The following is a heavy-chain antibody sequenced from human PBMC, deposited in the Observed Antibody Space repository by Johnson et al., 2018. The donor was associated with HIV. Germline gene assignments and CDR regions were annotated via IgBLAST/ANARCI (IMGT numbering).Heavy chain of an antibody. CDR1: GFTFSSYG. D-gene: IGHD6-19*01. CDR2: IWYDGSNK. Sequence: QVQLVESGGGLVQPGRSLRLSCAASGFTFSSYGMHWVRQAPGKGLEWVAVIWYDGSNKYYADSVKGRFTISRDNSKNTLYLQMNSLRAEDTAIYYCARPYYSGCSSNAFDMWGQGTTVTVSS. J-gene: IGHJ3*02. V-gene: IGHV3-33*01. CDR3: ARPYYSGCSSNAFDM.